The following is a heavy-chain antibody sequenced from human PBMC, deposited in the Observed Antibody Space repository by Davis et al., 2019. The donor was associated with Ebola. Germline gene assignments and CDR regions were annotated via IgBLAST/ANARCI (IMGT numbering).Heavy chain of an antibody. CDR2: IYSGGST. D-gene: IGHD3-10*01. V-gene: IGHV3-53*05. Sequence: PGESLKISCAASGFTVSSNYMSWVRQAPGKRLEWVSVIYSGGSTYYADSVKGRFTISRDNSKNTLYLQMNSLRTEDTAVYYCAKDHFYGTFRPHYWGQGTLVTVSS. CDR1: GFTVSSNY. CDR3: AKDHFYGTFRPHY. J-gene: IGHJ4*02.